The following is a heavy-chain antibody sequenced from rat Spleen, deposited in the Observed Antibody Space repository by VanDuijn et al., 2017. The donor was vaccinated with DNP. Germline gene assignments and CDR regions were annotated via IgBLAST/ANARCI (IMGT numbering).Heavy chain of an antibody. CDR3: AREGDYYDGSFVDALDA. Sequence: QVQLQQSGAELAKPGSSVKISCKASGYTFTSYYISWIKQTTGQGLEYIGYINTGSGGTNYNEKFKGKATLTVDKSSSTAFMQLSSLTPDDSAVYYCAREGDYYDGSFVDALDAWGQGTSVTVSS. J-gene: IGHJ4*01. CDR1: GYTFTSYY. CDR2: INTGSGGT. V-gene: IGHV1-43*01. D-gene: IGHD1-12*02.